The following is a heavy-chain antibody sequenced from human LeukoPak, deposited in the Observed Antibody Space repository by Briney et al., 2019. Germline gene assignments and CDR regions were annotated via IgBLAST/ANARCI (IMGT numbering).Heavy chain of an antibody. CDR1: GDSISSWY. CDR2: IYYSGTT. D-gene: IGHD2-2*01. J-gene: IGHJ6*03. CDR3: ARVTSPTRAHIVVVPTSESYYYYMDV. V-gene: IGHV4-59*01. Sequence: PSETLSLTCAVSGDSISSWYWSWIRQPPGKGLEWIGYIYYSGTTYYNPSLKSRVSISFDTSKNQFSLKLSSVTAADTAVYYCARVTSPTRAHIVVVPTSESYYYYMDVWGKGTTVTVSS.